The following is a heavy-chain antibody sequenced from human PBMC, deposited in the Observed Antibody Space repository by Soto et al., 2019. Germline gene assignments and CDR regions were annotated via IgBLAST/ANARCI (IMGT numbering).Heavy chain of an antibody. CDR2: VNPSGGHT. D-gene: IGHD2-21*02. V-gene: IGHV1-46*01. Sequence: QVQLMQSGAEVKKPGASVKVSCKASGDTFTDYYIHWVRQAPGQGLEWMGTVNPSGGHTTYAQHFLGRVTMPRDTSTSTLYMELTSLTSDDTAIYYCARGGHVVVVTAALDYWGQGTLVTGSS. J-gene: IGHJ4*02. CDR3: ARGGHVVVVTAALDY. CDR1: GDTFTDYY.